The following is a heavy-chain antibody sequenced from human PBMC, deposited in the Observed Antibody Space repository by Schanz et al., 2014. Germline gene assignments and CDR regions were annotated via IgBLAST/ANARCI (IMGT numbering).Heavy chain of an antibody. CDR3: ARILYTVAWSGYFDP. V-gene: IGHV4-34*02. D-gene: IGHD2-2*02. Sequence: QVHLQQWGAGRLKPSETLSLTCSVSGVSLSDFYWTWIRQPPGKGLEWIGESFPGRGANYNPSLRSGVTMWTATAKNQSSLKLTPVTAADTAIYYCARILYTVAWSGYFDPWGRGTLVTVSS. CDR1: GVSLSDFY. J-gene: IGHJ5*02. CDR2: SFPGRGA.